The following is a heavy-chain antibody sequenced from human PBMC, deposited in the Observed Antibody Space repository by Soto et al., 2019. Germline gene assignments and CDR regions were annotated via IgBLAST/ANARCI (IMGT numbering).Heavy chain of an antibody. Sequence: QMHLVESGGGVVQPGRSLTLSCVASGFTFTSYGIHWVRQAPGKGLEWVAVIWYDGSNKYYGDSVKGRFSISRDNSKNTVYLQMNSLRAEDTAVYYCARDRRFLEWRDYWGQGTLVAVSS. CDR3: ARDRRFLEWRDY. D-gene: IGHD3-3*01. V-gene: IGHV3-33*01. J-gene: IGHJ4*02. CDR2: IWYDGSNK. CDR1: GFTFTSYG.